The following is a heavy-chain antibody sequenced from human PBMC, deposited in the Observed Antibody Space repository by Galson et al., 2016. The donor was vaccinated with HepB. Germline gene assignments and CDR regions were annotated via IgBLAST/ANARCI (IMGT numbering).Heavy chain of an antibody. CDR3: ATLRVLRYLVGEALFYFDY. Sequence: TLSLTCTVSGGSINSGDYYWSWIRQRPGKGLEWIGYISYSGTTSFNASLKSRVTMSLDTSKNQFSLKLTSVAAVDTAVYYCATLRVLRYLVGEALFYFDYWGLGLMVTVSS. D-gene: IGHD3-16*01. CDR2: ISYSGTT. CDR1: GGSINSGDYY. J-gene: IGHJ4*02. V-gene: IGHV4-31*03.